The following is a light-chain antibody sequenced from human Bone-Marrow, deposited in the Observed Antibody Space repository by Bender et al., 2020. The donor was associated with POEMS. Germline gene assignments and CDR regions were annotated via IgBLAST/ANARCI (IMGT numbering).Light chain of an antibody. J-gene: IGLJ3*02. Sequence: QSALTQPASVSGSPGQSITISCTGTSSDVGSYNLVSWYRHHPGKAPKVVIYDVTERPSGVSNRLSGSKSGNTASLTFSGLQAADEADYVCCSYTGSSSPWVFGGGTKLTVL. CDR2: DVT. CDR1: SSDVGSYNL. V-gene: IGLV2-23*02. CDR3: CSYTGSSSPWV.